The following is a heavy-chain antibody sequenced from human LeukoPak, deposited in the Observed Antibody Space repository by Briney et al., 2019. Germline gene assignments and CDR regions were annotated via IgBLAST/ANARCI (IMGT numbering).Heavy chain of an antibody. CDR1: GGSFSGYY. J-gene: IGHJ6*03. D-gene: IGHD3-22*01. CDR3: ARALNYYDSSGYPRRTYYYYYMDV. CDR2: INHSGST. V-gene: IGHV4-34*01. Sequence: SETLSLTCAVYGGSFSGYYWSWIRQPPGKGLEWIGEINHSGSTNYNPSLKSRVTISVDTSKNQFSLKLSSVTAADTAVYYCARALNYYDSSGYPRRTYYYYYMDVWGKGTTVTISS.